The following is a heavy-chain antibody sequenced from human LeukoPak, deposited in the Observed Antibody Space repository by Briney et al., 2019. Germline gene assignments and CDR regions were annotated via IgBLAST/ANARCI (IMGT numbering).Heavy chain of an antibody. CDR2: INPNSGGT. D-gene: IGHD3-10*01. CDR1: GYTFTGYY. J-gene: IGHJ4*02. Sequence: ASVKVSCKASGYTFTGYYMHWVRQAPGQGLEWMGWINPNSGGTNYAQKFQGRVTMTRDTSISTAYMELSRLRSDDTAVYYCVRDSGFSGAQRGEFWGQGTLVTVSS. CDR3: VRDSGFSGAQRGEF. V-gene: IGHV1-2*02.